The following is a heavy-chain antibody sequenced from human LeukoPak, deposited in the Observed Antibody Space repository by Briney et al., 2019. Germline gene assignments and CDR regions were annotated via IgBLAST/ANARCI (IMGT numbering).Heavy chain of an antibody. Sequence: SETLSLTCTVSGGSISSYYWSWIRQPPGKGLEWIGYIYYSGSTNYNPSLKSRVTISVDTSKNQFSLKLSSVTAADTAVYYCARHGAYYYDSSGLDYWGQGTLVTVSS. V-gene: IGHV4-59*08. CDR1: GGSISSYY. CDR3: ARHGAYYYDSSGLDY. J-gene: IGHJ4*02. D-gene: IGHD3-22*01. CDR2: IYYSGST.